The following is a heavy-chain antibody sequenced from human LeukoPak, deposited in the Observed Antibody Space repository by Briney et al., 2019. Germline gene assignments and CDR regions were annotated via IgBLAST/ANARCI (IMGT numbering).Heavy chain of an antibody. J-gene: IGHJ4*02. CDR3: ARDKDEALDY. CDR1: GFTFSSYA. CDR2: ISYDGSNK. V-gene: IGHV3-30-3*01. Sequence: PGRSQRLSCAASGFTFSSYAMHWVRQAPGKGLEWVAVISYDGSNKYYADSVKGRFTISRDNSKNTLYLQMNSLRAEDTAVYYCARDKDEALDYWGQGTLVTVSS.